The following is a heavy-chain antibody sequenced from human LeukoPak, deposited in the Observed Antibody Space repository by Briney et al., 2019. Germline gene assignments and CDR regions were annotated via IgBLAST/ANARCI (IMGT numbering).Heavy chain of an antibody. D-gene: IGHD3-10*01. CDR2: INPNSGGT. Sequence: AASVKVSCKASGYTFTGYYMHWVRQAPGQGLEWMGWINPNSGGTNYAQKFQGRVTMTRDTSISTAYMELSRLRSDDTAVYHCAREAGLLWFGELYPDDAFDIWGQGTMVTVSS. V-gene: IGHV1-2*02. CDR1: GYTFTGYY. J-gene: IGHJ3*02. CDR3: AREAGLLWFGELYPDDAFDI.